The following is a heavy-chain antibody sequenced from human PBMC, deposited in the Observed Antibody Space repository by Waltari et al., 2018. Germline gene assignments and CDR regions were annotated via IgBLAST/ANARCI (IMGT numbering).Heavy chain of an antibody. Sequence: VRLVESGGGRVEPGESLRLSCVGSGFSFDEYSMNWVRQAPGKGLEWVSSLNNGGDYKGYADSVEGRCTISRDNDKNTLYLQMNDVRVDDTAIYYCARGKAFDPWGQGTRVNVSS. CDR2: LNNGGDYK. V-gene: IGHV3-21*06. J-gene: IGHJ5*02. CDR1: GFSFDEYS. CDR3: ARGKAFDP.